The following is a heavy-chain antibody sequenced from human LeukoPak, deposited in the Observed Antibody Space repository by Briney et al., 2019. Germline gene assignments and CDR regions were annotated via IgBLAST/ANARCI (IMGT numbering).Heavy chain of an antibody. CDR1: GGSISSGGYY. J-gene: IGHJ3*02. CDR3: ARWVEAFDI. CDR2: IYYSGIT. Sequence: SSQTLSLTCTVSGGSISSGGYYWNWIRQPPGKGLEWIGYIYYSGITYYSPSLKSRVTISVDTSKNQFSLKLTSVIAADTAVYYCARWVEAFDIWGQGTMVTVSS. V-gene: IGHV4-31*03. D-gene: IGHD1-1*01.